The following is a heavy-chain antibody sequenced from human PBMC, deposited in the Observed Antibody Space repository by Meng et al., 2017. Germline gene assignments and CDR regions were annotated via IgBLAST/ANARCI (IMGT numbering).Heavy chain of an antibody. V-gene: IGHV3-33*01. CDR2: IWYDGSNK. D-gene: IGHD3-10*02. Sequence: SLKISCAASGFTFSSYGMHWVRQAPGKGLEWVAVIWYDGSNKYYADSVKGRFTISRDNSKNTLYLQMNSLRAEDTAVYYCAGIFGELFDWFDPWGQGTLVTVSS. CDR1: GFTFSSYG. CDR3: AGIFGELFDWFDP. J-gene: IGHJ5*02.